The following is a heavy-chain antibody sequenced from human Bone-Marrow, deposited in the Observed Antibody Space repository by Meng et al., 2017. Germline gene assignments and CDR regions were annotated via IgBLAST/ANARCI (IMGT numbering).Heavy chain of an antibody. V-gene: IGHV1-69-2*01. D-gene: IGHD3-10*02. CDR1: GYAFTDHQ. CDR2: VDPDDGRT. Sequence: EVQLVQAGAGVKRPGASVKISCRVSGYAFTDHQIHWVQQAPGKGLEWMGVVDPDDGRTVYAEKFQGRVTFTADTSIDTAYMELSSLNSEDTAMYYCASEATNCSSTMCFSGWFDPWGQGTLVTVSS. CDR3: ASEATNCSSTMCFSGWFDP. J-gene: IGHJ5*02.